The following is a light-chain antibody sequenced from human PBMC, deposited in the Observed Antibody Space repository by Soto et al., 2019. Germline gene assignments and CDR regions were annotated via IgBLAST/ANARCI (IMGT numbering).Light chain of an antibody. CDR3: QQYNNWPRT. Sequence: EIVMTQSPATLSVSPGERVTLSCRASQSVSSNLAWYQQKPGQAPRLLIYGASTRATGIPARFSGSGSGTDFTLTISSLQSEDFAVYYCQQYNNWPRTFGQGTKVDIK. CDR2: GAS. CDR1: QSVSSN. J-gene: IGKJ1*01. V-gene: IGKV3-15*01.